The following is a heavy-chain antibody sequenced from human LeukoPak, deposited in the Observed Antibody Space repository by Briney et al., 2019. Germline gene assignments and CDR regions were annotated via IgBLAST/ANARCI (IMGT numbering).Heavy chain of an antibody. D-gene: IGHD3-22*01. J-gene: IGHJ4*02. CDR3: ARVPFSDSSGYPYYFAY. CDR2: IIPIFGTA. CDR1: GGTFSSYA. Sequence: ASVRVSCKASGGTFSSYAISWVRQAPGQGLEWMGGIIPIFGTANYAQKFQGRVTITADESTSTAYMELSSLRSEDTAVYYCARVPFSDSSGYPYYFAYWGQGTLVTVSS. V-gene: IGHV1-69*13.